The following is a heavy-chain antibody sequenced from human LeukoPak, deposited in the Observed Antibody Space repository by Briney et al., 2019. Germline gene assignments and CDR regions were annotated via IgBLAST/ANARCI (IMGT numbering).Heavy chain of an antibody. D-gene: IGHD5-18*01. CDR2: LSYDGSNK. J-gene: IGHJ4*02. CDR1: GFTFSSYG. CDR3: AKNSDSAMALGGY. V-gene: IGHV3-30*18. Sequence: GGSLRLSCAASGFTFSSYGMHWVRQAPGKGLEWVAVLSYDGSNKYYADSVKGRFTISRDNSKNTLYLQMNSLRAEDTAVYYCAKNSDSAMALGGYWGQGTLVTVSS.